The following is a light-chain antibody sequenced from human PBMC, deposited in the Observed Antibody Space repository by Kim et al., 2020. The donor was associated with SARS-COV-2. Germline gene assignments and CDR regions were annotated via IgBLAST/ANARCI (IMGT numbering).Light chain of an antibody. CDR1: QSVRSSY. J-gene: IGKJ2*02. V-gene: IGKV3-20*01. Sequence: EIVLTQSPGTLSLSPGERTTLSCRASQSVRSSYLAWYQQKPGQAPRLLIYGASSRATGIPDRFCGSGSGTDFTLTISRLEPEDFAVYYCQQYGSSRTFGLGTKLEIK. CDR2: GAS. CDR3: QQYGSSRT.